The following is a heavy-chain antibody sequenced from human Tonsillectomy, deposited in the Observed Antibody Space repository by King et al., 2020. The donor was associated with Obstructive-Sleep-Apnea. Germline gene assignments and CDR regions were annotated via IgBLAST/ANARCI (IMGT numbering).Heavy chain of an antibody. CDR2: ISGSGDNT. CDR1: GFTFSSYA. Sequence: VQLVESGGDLVQPGGSLRLSCAASGFTFSSYALNRVRQAPGKGLEWVSGISGSGDNTYYADSVKGRFTISRDNSKATMYLQMASLRADDTAVYYCAKDRGGSSGWSDYWGQGSLVTVSS. J-gene: IGHJ4*02. D-gene: IGHD6-19*01. V-gene: IGHV3-23*04. CDR3: AKDRGGSSGWSDY.